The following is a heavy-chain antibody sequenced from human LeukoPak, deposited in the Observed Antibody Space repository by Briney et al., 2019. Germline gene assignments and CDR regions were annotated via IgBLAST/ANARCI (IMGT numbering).Heavy chain of an antibody. Sequence: NPGRSLRLSCAASGFTFNTYGMNWVRQAPGKGLEWVSSISSSSSYIYYADSVKGRFTISRDNAKNSLYLQMNSLRAEDTAVYYCARGDYDFWSGYRGFDYWGQGTLVTVSS. J-gene: IGHJ4*02. CDR2: ISSSSSYI. CDR1: GFTFNTYG. CDR3: ARGDYDFWSGYRGFDY. D-gene: IGHD3-3*01. V-gene: IGHV3-21*01.